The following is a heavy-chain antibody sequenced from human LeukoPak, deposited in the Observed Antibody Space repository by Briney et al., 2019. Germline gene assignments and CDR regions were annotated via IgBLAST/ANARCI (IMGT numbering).Heavy chain of an antibody. CDR2: ISGSGVST. CDR3: AKDKSKGELRGNEFDY. Sequence: PGGSLRLSCAASGFTFTSYAMSWVRQAPGKGLEWVSAISGSGVSTCYADSVKGRFTISRDNSKNTLYLHMNSLRAEDTALYYCAKDKSKGELRGNEFDYWGQGTLVIVSS. J-gene: IGHJ4*02. D-gene: IGHD1-7*01. CDR1: GFTFTSYA. V-gene: IGHV3-23*01.